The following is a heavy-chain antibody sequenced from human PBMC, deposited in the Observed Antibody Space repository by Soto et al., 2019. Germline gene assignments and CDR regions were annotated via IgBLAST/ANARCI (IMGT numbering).Heavy chain of an antibody. CDR3: ARGFRYCSGGSCYSGDFDY. CDR1: GGSFSGYY. J-gene: IGHJ4*02. V-gene: IGHV4-34*01. CDR2: INHSGST. Sequence: QVQLQQWGAGLLKPSETLSLTCAVYGGSFSGYYWSWIRQPPGKGLEWIGEINHSGSTNYNPSLKSRVTISVDTSKNQFSLKVSSVTAADTAVYYCARGFRYCSGGSCYSGDFDYWGQGTLVTVSS. D-gene: IGHD2-15*01.